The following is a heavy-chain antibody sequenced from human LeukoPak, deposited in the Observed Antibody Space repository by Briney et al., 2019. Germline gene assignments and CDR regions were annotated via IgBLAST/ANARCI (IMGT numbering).Heavy chain of an antibody. D-gene: IGHD2-2*01. Sequence: GGSLRLSCAASGFTFSTYVMSWVRQTPGKGLEWVSTISNSGGSTYNADSVKGRFTISRDNSKNTLYLQMNSLRSEDTAVYYCASGTTVIVVVPATLRNYYFDYWGQGTLVTVSS. CDR2: ISNSGGST. CDR1: GFTFSTYV. CDR3: ASGTTVIVVVPATLRNYYFDY. V-gene: IGHV3-23*01. J-gene: IGHJ4*02.